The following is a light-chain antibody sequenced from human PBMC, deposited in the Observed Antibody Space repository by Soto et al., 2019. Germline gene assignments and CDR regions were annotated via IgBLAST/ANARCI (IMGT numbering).Light chain of an antibody. CDR1: QGVANY. CDR3: QQYDTFPRT. J-gene: IGKJ1*01. CDR2: AAS. V-gene: IGKV1-9*01. Sequence: DIQMTQSPSSLSASVGDRVTITCRASQGVANYFAWYQQKPGKAPNLLIYAASTLQGGVPSRFSGSGSGTEFTLTISSLQPDDFATFYCQQYDTFPRTFGQGTKVDIK.